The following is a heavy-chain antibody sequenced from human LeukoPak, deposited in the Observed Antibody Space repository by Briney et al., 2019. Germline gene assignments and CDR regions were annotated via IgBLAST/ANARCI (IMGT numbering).Heavy chain of an antibody. CDR3: ARGRVVVPATYYYYYMDV. V-gene: IGHV4-59*01. CDR1: GGSISSYY. J-gene: IGHJ6*03. Sequence: SETLSLTCTVSGGSISSYYWSWIRQPPGKGLEWIGYIYYSGSTNYNPSLKSRVTISVDTSKNQFSLKLSSVTAADTAVYYCARGRVVVPATYYYYYMDVWGKGTTVTVSS. D-gene: IGHD2-2*01. CDR2: IYYSGST.